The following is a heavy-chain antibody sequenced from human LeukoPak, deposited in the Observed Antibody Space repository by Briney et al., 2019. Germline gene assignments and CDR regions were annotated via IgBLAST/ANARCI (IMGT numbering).Heavy chain of an antibody. V-gene: IGHV4-39*07. J-gene: IGHJ4*02. CDR3: ARGWLQSGFDY. CDR2: IYYSGST. D-gene: IGHD5-24*01. Sequence: IPSETLSLTCTVSGGSISSSSYYWGWIRQPPGKGLEWIGSIYYSGSTYYNPSLKSRVTISVDTSKNQFSLQLNSVTPEDTAVYYCARGWLQSGFDYWGQGTLVTVSS. CDR1: GGSISSSSYY.